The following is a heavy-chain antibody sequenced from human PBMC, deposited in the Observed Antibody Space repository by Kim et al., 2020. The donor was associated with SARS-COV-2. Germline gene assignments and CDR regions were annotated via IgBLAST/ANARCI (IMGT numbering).Heavy chain of an antibody. CDR3: ARSSYNWNSYNLDY. V-gene: IGHV4-59*01. Sequence: PALESRVTISVGTTKNQFSLKLSSVTAADTAVYYCARSSYNWNSYNLDYWGQGTLVTVSS. D-gene: IGHD1-7*01. J-gene: IGHJ4*02.